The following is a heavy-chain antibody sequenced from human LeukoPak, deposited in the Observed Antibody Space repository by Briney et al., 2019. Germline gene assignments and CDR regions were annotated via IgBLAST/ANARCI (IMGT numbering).Heavy chain of an antibody. CDR1: GDSVSSNSVA. V-gene: IGHV6-1*01. D-gene: IGHD2-2*01. CDR3: TRDHYCSSCSCSFDY. Sequence: SQTLSLTCAISGDSVSSNSVAWNWIRQSPSRGLEWLGRTYYRSQWYNEYAASVRSRITINPDTSRNQSSLQLNSVTPEDTAMYYCTRDHYCSSCSCSFDYWGQGTLVTVSS. CDR2: TYYRSQWYN. J-gene: IGHJ4*02.